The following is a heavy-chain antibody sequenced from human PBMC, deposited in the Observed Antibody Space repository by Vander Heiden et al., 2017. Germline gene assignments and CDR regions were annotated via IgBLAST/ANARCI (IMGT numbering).Heavy chain of an antibody. V-gene: IGHV2-5*02. CDR3: AHIYKERGTYNWFDP. CDR2: IYWDGDE. Sequence: QITLKESGPTLVKPTQTLTLTCTFSGFSLSTSGVGVGWIRQPPGKALEWLAIIYWDGDEYYSPSLRTRLTITKDTSKNQVVLTMTNMETVDTATYFCAHIYKERGTYNWFDPWGQGALVTVSS. D-gene: IGHD7-27*01. J-gene: IGHJ5*02. CDR1: GFSLSTSGVG.